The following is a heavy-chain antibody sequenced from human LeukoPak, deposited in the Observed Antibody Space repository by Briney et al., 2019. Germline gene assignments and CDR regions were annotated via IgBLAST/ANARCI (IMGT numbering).Heavy chain of an antibody. CDR3: ARSPPQIASLWFGELSGWFDY. Sequence: ASVKVSCKASGYTFTGYYMHWVRQAPGQGLEWMGWINPNSGGTNYAQKFQGWVTMTRDTSISTAYIELSRLRSDDTAVYYCARSPPQIASLWFGELSGWFDYWGQGTLVTVSS. V-gene: IGHV1-2*04. CDR1: GYTFTGYY. CDR2: INPNSGGT. J-gene: IGHJ4*02. D-gene: IGHD3-10*01.